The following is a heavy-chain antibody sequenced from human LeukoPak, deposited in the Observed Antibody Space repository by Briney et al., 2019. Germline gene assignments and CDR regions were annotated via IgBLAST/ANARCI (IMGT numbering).Heavy chain of an antibody. J-gene: IGHJ3*02. CDR2: IIPIFGTA. D-gene: IGHD6-13*01. V-gene: IGHV1-69*13. Sequence: ASVKVSCKASGGTFSSYAISWVRQAPGQGLEWMGGIIPIFGTANYAQKFQGRVTITADESTSTAYMELSSLRSEDTAVYYCARPGIAAAGAHDAFDIWGQGTMVTVSS. CDR1: GGTFSSYA. CDR3: ARPGIAAAGAHDAFDI.